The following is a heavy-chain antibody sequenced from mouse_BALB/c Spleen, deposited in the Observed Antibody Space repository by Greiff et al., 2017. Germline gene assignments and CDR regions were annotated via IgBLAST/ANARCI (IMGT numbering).Heavy chain of an antibody. CDR1: GYAFTSYW. Sequence: VQLEQPGAELVRPGSSVKISCKASGYAFTSYWMNWVKQRPGQGLEWIGQIYPGDGDTNYNGKFKGKATLTVDKSSSTAYMQLSSLTYEDSAVYFCAGEQYGNYAFMDYWGQGTSVTVSS. J-gene: IGHJ4*01. V-gene: IGHV1-80*01. CDR3: AGEQYGNYAFMDY. CDR2: IYPGDGDT. D-gene: IGHD2-1*01.